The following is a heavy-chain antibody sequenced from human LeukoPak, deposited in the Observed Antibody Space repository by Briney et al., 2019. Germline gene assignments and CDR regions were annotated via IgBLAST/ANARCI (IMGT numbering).Heavy chain of an antibody. CDR3: ARHITQLDGGFYYYYGMDI. D-gene: IGHD3-10*01. CDR1: GFTFSSYE. CDR2: ISSSGSTI. Sequence: GGSLRLSCAASGFTFSSYEMNWVRQAPGKGLEWVSYISSSGSTIYYADSVKGRFTISRDNAENSLYLQMNSLRAEDTAVYYCARHITQLDGGFYYYYGMDIWGQGTTVTVSS. J-gene: IGHJ6*02. V-gene: IGHV3-48*03.